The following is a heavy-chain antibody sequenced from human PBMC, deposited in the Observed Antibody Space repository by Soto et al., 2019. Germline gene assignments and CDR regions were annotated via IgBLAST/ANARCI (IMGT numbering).Heavy chain of an antibody. CDR2: IHHTGSA. J-gene: IGHJ3*02. D-gene: IGHD2-21*01. CDR3: AREVIATQPGADGFDI. V-gene: IGHV4-30-4*01. Sequence: QVQLQESGPGLVKPSQTLSLTCTVSGGSITRGDYFWSWVRQTPGKGLEWIGYIHHTGSAYYNPSLQRRRVTLSVDTSKNQFSLNLTSVTAADTGVYHCAREVIATQPGADGFDIWGQGTTVTVSS. CDR1: GGSITRGDYF.